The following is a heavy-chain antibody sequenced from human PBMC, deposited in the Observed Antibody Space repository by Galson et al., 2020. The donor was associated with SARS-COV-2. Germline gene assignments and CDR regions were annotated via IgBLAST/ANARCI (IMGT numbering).Heavy chain of an antibody. V-gene: IGHV6-1*01. D-gene: IGHD6-13*01. Sequence: SQTLSLTCAISGDSVSSNSAAWNWIRQSPSRGLEWLGRTYYRSKWYNDYAVSVKSRITINPDTSKNQFSLQLNSVTPEDTAVYYCARDLTYSSSWPYYYYGMDVWGQGTTVTVSS. CDR3: ARDLTYSSSWPYYYYGMDV. CDR2: TYYRSKWYN. J-gene: IGHJ6*02. CDR1: GDSVSSNSAA.